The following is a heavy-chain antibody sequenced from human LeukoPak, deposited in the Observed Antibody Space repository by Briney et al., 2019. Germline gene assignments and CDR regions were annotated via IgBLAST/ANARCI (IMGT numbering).Heavy chain of an antibody. CDR1: GYSFTSYW. J-gene: IGHJ6*02. CDR2: IYPGDSDT. Sequence: KGGESLKISCKGSGYSFTSYWIGWVRQMPGKGLEWMGIIYPGDSDTRYSPSFQGQVTISADKSISTAYLQWSSLKASDTAMYYCARYRDSSGYGYYYYYHGMDVWGQGTTVTVSS. CDR3: ARYRDSSGYGYYYYYHGMDV. V-gene: IGHV5-51*01. D-gene: IGHD3-22*01.